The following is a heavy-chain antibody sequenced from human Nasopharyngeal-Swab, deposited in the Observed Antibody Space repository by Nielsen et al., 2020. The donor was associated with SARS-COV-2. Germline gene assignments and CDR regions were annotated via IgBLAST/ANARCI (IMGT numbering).Heavy chain of an antibody. CDR3: ARLNSGSYPDY. J-gene: IGHJ4*02. CDR2: IYPGDSDT. V-gene: IGHV5-51*01. Sequence: VGQMPGKGLEWMGIIYPGDSDTRYSPSFQGQVTISADKSISTAYLQWSSLKASDTAMYYCARLNSGSYPDYWGQGTLVTVSS. D-gene: IGHD1-26*01.